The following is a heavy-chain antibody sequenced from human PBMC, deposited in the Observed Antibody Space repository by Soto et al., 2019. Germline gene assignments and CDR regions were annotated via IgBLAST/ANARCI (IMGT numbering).Heavy chain of an antibody. CDR2: INTVNGNT. CDR3: ARDKDRSGWYNWFDP. V-gene: IGHV1-3*04. CDR1: RYTFISYV. J-gene: IGHJ5*02. Sequence: SVKVCGKAARYTFISYVIHWVRQAPGQRLQWMGWINTVNGNTKYSQNFQGRVTFSKDPSANTASMELSSLRSEDTAVYYCARDKDRSGWYNWFDPCGQGTLVTVSS. D-gene: IGHD6-19*01.